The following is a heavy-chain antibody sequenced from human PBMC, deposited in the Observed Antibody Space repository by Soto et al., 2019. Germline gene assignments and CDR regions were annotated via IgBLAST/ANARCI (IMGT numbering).Heavy chain of an antibody. V-gene: IGHV1-69*13. CDR1: GGTFSSYA. CDR3: ARGAYDILTGYYWVYGMDV. D-gene: IGHD3-9*01. J-gene: IGHJ6*02. Sequence: ASVKVSCKASGGTFSSYAISWVRQAPGQGLEWMGGIIPIFGTANYAQKFQGRVTITADESTSTAYMELSSLRSEDTAVYYCARGAYDILTGYYWVYGMDVWGQGTTVTVSS. CDR2: IIPIFGTA.